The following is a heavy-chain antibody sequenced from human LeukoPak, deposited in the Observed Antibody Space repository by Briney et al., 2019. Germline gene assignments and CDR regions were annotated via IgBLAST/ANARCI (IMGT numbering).Heavy chain of an antibody. CDR1: GFTFSSYG. J-gene: IGHJ4*02. V-gene: IGHV3-30*02. CDR3: AKGSSTSIDY. D-gene: IGHD2-2*01. CDR2: IRYDGSNK. Sequence: GGSLRLSCAASGFTFSSYGMHGVRQAPDKGLEWVAFIRYDGSNKYYADSVKGRFTISRDNSKNTLYLQMNSLRAEDTAVYYCAKGSSTSIDYWGQGTPVTVSS.